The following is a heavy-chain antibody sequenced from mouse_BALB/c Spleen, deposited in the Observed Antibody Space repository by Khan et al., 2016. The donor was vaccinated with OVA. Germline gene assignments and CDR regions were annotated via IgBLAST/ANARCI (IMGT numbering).Heavy chain of an antibody. CDR1: GFSLSRYS. V-gene: IGHV2-6-4*01. Sequence: QVQLKESGPGLVAPSQSLSITCTVSGFSLSRYSVHWVRQPPGKGLEWLGIIWGGGSTDYNSALKSRLSISKDNSKSQVFLKMNSLQTDDTAMYYCARNRDGGSYWYFDVWAQGPRSPSPQ. CDR3: ARNRDGGSYWYFDV. CDR2: IWGGGST. D-gene: IGHD3-3*01. J-gene: IGHJ1*01.